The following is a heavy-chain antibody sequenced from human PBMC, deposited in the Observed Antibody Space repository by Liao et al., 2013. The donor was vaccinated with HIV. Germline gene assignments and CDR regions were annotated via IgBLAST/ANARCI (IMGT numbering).Heavy chain of an antibody. CDR3: AREGDYDFWSGYYKAPPFDY. CDR1: GGSISSYY. Sequence: QVQLQESGPGLVKPSETLSLTCTVSGGSISSYYWSWIRQPAGKGLEWIGHIYTSGSTNYNPSLKSRVTMSVDTSKNQFSLNLRSVTAADTAMYYCAREGDYDFWSGYYKAPPFDYWGQGTLVTVSS. J-gene: IGHJ4*02. D-gene: IGHD3-3*01. V-gene: IGHV4-4*07. CDR2: IYTSGST.